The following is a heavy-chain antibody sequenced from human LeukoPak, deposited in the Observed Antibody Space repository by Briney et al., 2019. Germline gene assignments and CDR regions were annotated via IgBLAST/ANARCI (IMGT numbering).Heavy chain of an antibody. CDR1: GFTFSSYS. Sequence: PGGSLRLSCAASGFTFSSYSMNWVRQAPGKRLEWVSSISSSSSYIYYADSVKGRFTISRDNAKNSLYPQMNSLRAEDTAVYYCARDGDAFDIWGQGTMVTVSS. CDR3: ARDGDAFDI. J-gene: IGHJ3*02. V-gene: IGHV3-21*01. CDR2: ISSSSSYI.